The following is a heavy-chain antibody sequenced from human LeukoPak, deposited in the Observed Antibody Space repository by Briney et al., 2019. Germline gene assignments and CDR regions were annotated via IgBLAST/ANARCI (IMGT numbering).Heavy chain of an antibody. V-gene: IGHV4-59*12. CDR1: GGSISSYY. Sequence: PSETLSLTCTVSGGSISSYYWSWIRQPPGKGLEWIGYIYYSGSTNYKPSLKSRVTISVDTSKNQFSLKLSSVTAADTAVYYCARRPIYGSGSYRVWGQGTLVTVSS. J-gene: IGHJ4*02. D-gene: IGHD3-10*01. CDR2: IYYSGST. CDR3: ARRPIYGSGSYRV.